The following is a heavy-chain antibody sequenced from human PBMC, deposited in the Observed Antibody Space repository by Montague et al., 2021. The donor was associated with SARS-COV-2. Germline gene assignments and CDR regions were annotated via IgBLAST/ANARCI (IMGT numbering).Heavy chain of an antibody. Sequence: SLRLSCAASGFTFSSYAMSWVRQAPVKGLEWVSGIVNNGRKSFYXDSVKGRFVISRDNSDKMVYLQLNSLRAEDTAIYYCSKETAAIGNHLFDSWGQGTLITVSS. CDR3: SKETAAIGNHLFDS. J-gene: IGHJ4*02. D-gene: IGHD4-23*01. CDR2: IVNNGRKS. CDR1: GFTFSSYA. V-gene: IGHV3-23*01.